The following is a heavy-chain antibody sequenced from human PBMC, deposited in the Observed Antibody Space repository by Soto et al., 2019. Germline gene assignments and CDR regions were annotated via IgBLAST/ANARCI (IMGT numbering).Heavy chain of an antibody. D-gene: IGHD6-19*01. Sequence: GGSLRLSCAASGFTFSSYSMNWVRQAPGKGLEWVSYISSSSSTIYYADSVKGRFTISRDNAKNSLYLQMNSLRAEDTAVYYCARYRYSSRWYQFYFWGQGTLVTVSS. V-gene: IGHV3-48*01. CDR1: GFTFSSYS. CDR3: ARYRYSSRWYQFYF. CDR2: ISSSSSTI. J-gene: IGHJ4*02.